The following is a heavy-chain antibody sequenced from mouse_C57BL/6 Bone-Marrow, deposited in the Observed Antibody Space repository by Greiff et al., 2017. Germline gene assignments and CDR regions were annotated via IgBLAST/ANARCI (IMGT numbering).Heavy chain of an antibody. V-gene: IGHV1-15*01. Sequence: QVQLKQSGAELVRPGASVTLSCKASGYTFTDYEMHWVKQTPVHGLEWIGAIDPETGGTAYNQKFKGKAILTADNSASTAYMELRSLTSEDSAVYYCTRDGYAWFAYWGQGTLVTVSA. D-gene: IGHD2-2*01. J-gene: IGHJ3*01. CDR1: GYTFTDYE. CDR2: IDPETGGT. CDR3: TRDGYAWFAY.